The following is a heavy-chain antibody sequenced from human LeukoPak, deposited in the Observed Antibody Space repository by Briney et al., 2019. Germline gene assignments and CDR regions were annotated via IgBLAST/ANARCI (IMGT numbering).Heavy chain of an antibody. CDR1: GFTFSSYA. Sequence: GGSLRLSCAASGFTFSSYAMSWVRQAPGKGLEWVSAISGSGGSTYYADSVKGRFTISRDNSKNTLYLQMNSLRAEDTAVYYCAEDGGDGYISEKFDYWGQGTLVTVSS. J-gene: IGHJ4*02. CDR2: ISGSGGST. V-gene: IGHV3-23*01. CDR3: AEDGGDGYISEKFDY. D-gene: IGHD5-24*01.